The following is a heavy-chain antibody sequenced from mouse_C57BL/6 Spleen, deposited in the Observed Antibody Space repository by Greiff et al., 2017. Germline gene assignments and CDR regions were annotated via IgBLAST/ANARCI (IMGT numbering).Heavy chain of an antibody. CDR3: ERHWGYSSSYENFDD. D-gene: IGHD1-1*01. Sequence: EVKLVESGGDLVKPGGSLKLSCAASGFTFSSYGMSWVRQTPDKRLEWVATISSGGSYTYYPHSVKGRFTFSRDNANNTLYLQMSSLKSEDTDMYYWERHWGYSSSYENFDDWGKGTTVTVSS. CDR1: GFTFSSYG. CDR2: ISSGGSYT. J-gene: IGHJ1*03. V-gene: IGHV5-6*01.